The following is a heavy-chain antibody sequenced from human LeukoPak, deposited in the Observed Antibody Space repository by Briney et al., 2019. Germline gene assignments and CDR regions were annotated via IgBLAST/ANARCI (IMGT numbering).Heavy chain of an antibody. J-gene: IGHJ6*02. V-gene: IGHV3-30-3*01. Sequence: PGRSLRLSCAASGFTFSSYAMRWVRQAPGKGLEWVAVISYDGSNKYYADSVKGRFTISRDNSKNTLYLQMSSLRAEDTAVYYCARGIQLWSYYYYGVDVWGQGTTVTVSS. D-gene: IGHD5-18*01. CDR1: GFTFSSYA. CDR2: ISYDGSNK. CDR3: ARGIQLWSYYYYGVDV.